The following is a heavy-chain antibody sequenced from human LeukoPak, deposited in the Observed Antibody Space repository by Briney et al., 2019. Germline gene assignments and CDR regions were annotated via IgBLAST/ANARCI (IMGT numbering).Heavy chain of an antibody. CDR2: ISYDGSNK. J-gene: IGHJ6*03. CDR3: ATVRIGFHYYYYMDV. D-gene: IGHD1-14*01. Sequence: GRSLRLSCAASGFTFSSYAMHWVRQAPGKGLEWVAVISYDGSNKYYADSVKGRFTISRDNSKNTLYLQMNSLRAEDTAVYYCATVRIGFHYYYYMDVWGKGTTVTVSS. CDR1: GFTFSSYA. V-gene: IGHV3-30*04.